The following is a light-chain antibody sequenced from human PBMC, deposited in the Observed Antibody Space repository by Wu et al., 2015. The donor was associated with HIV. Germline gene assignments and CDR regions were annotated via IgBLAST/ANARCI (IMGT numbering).Light chain of an antibody. CDR1: QTINNW. J-gene: IGKJ4*01. CDR2: KAS. CDR3: QHYNAYPLT. V-gene: IGKV1-5*03. Sequence: DIQMTQSPSTLSASVGDRVTITCRASQTINNWLAWYRQKPGKGPNLLIYKASTLEGGVPSRFSGSGSGTEFTLTISNLQPDDFATYYCQHYNAYPLTFGGGTKVE.